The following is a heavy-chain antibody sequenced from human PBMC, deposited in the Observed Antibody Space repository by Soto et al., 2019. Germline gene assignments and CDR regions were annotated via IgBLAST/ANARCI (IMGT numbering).Heavy chain of an antibody. CDR1: GYSFTSHW. J-gene: IGHJ6*02. CDR3: ARRLSGPKEAYNAYYSYGLVV. Sequence: GESLKISCQGSGYSFTSHWITWVRQTPGKGLEWMGRIDPSDSYTNYSPSFQGRVTISADRSISTAFLQWSSLEASDTAIYYCARRLSGPKEAYNAYYSYGLVVWGQGNTVTVSS. D-gene: IGHD1-1*01. V-gene: IGHV5-10-1*01. CDR2: IDPSDSYT.